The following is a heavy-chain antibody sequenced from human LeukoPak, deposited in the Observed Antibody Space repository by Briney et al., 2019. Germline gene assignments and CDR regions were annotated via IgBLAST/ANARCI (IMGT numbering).Heavy chain of an antibody. CDR3: AKDIPDWGSGFDI. J-gene: IGHJ3*02. V-gene: IGHV3-23*01. Sequence: GGSLRLSCAASGFTFSTYGMSWVRQAPGKGLEWVSAIGKSGGSTYYADSMKGRFTISRDNSKNTLYLQMNSLRAEDTAVYYCAKDIPDWGSGFDIWGQGTMVTVS. D-gene: IGHD7-27*01. CDR2: IGKSGGST. CDR1: GFTFSTYG.